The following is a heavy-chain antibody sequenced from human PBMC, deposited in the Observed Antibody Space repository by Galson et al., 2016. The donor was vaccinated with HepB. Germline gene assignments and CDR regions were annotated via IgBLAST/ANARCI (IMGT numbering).Heavy chain of an antibody. CDR1: GYNFTDYW. V-gene: IGHV5-10-1*01. CDR2: IDPSDDYI. D-gene: IGHD3-10*01. J-gene: IGHJ6*02. Sequence: QSGAEVKKPGESLRISCKGSGYNFTDYWIIWVRQMPGRGLEWMGNIDPSDDYIQYSPSFQGHVTISAAKSSSTAFLQWTSLKASDTAMYYCARHPGGRMIRGEAWEDVWGQGTTVTVSS. CDR3: ARHPGGRMIRGEAWEDV.